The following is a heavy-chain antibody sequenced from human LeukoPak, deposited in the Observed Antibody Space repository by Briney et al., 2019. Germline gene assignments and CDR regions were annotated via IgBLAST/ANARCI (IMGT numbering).Heavy chain of an antibody. Sequence: GGSLRLSCAASGITFSSFGMNWVRQAPGKGLEGVSYINSSSSTIYYADSVKGRFTISRDNAKKSLYLQMNNLRAGDTAVYYCARDLGRELLFPFDIWDQGTMVTVSS. CDR2: INSSSSTI. CDR3: ARDLGRELLFPFDI. V-gene: IGHV3-48*04. CDR1: GITFSSFG. J-gene: IGHJ3*02. D-gene: IGHD1-26*01.